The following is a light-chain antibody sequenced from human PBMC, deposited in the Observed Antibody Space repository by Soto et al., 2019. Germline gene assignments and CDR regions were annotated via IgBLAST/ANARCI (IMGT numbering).Light chain of an antibody. V-gene: IGKV3-15*01. Sequence: IVMTQSPATLSVSPGERATLSCRASQSLSNNLAWYQQKPGQAPRXLIYDASTRATGIPSRFSGSGSGTEFTLTISSLKSEDFAVYYCQQRSNWFTFGQGTRLEIK. CDR1: QSLSNN. CDR2: DAS. J-gene: IGKJ5*01. CDR3: QQRSNWFT.